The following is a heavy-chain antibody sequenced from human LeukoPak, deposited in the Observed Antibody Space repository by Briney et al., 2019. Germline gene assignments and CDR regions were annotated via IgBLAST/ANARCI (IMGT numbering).Heavy chain of an antibody. D-gene: IGHD3-10*01. CDR2: ISNTGDTK. J-gene: IGHJ3*02. Sequence: PGGSLRLSCAASGFTFNNYYIPWVRQAPGKGLEWVAFISNTGDTKAYADSVKGRFTISRDNSQNTLFLQMNSLKLEDTAVYYCVRGPASGAFDIWGQGTMVTVSS. CDR1: GFTFNNYY. V-gene: IGHV3-30-3*01. CDR3: VRGPASGAFDI.